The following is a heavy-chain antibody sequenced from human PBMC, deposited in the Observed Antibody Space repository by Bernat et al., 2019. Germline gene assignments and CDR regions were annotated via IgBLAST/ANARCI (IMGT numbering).Heavy chain of an antibody. CDR2: IKSDGSEK. CDR1: GFTFSTFW. D-gene: IGHD1-1*01. Sequence: EVQLVESGGGLVQPGGSLRLSCAASGFTFSTFWMTWVRQAPGKGLEWVANIKSDGSEKYYVDSVKGRFTISRDNGRDSLYLQMNSLRAEDTAVYYCARLVERTERRFDYWGQGTLVTVSS. V-gene: IGHV3-7*01. J-gene: IGHJ4*02. CDR3: ARLVERTERRFDY.